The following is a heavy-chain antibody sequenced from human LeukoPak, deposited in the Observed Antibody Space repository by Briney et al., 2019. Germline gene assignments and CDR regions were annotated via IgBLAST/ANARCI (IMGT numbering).Heavy chain of an antibody. CDR2: ISGSGDST. CDR1: GFTFSNYA. V-gene: IGHV3-23*01. J-gene: IGHJ4*02. Sequence: GGSLRLSCAVSGFTFSNYAMTWVRQAPGKGLEWVSTISGSGDSTHYRDSVKGRFTISRDNSKNTLYLQMNSLRVEDTAIYYCAKEPADWGQGTLVTVSS. CDR3: AKEPAD.